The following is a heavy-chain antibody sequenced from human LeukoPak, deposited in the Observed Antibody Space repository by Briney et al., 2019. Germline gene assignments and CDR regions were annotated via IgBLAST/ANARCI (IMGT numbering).Heavy chain of an antibody. J-gene: IGHJ4*02. Sequence: SETLSLTCTVSGGSISSYYWSWIRQPPGKGLEWIGYIYYSGSTNYNPSLKSRVTISVDTSKNQFSLKLSSVTAADTAVYYRARHERRAVEFFDYWGQGTLVTVSS. CDR1: GGSISSYY. D-gene: IGHD6-19*01. CDR3: ARHERRAVEFFDY. CDR2: IYYSGST. V-gene: IGHV4-59*08.